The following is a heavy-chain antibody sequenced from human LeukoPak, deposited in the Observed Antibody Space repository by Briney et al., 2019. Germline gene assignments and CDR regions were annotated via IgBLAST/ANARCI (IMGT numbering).Heavy chain of an antibody. J-gene: IGHJ6*02. D-gene: IGHD2-2*01. CDR1: GGTFSSYA. CDR3: AVLHCSSTSVPYYYYGMDV. V-gene: IGHV1-69*13. CDR2: IIPIFGTA. Sequence: SVKVSCKASGGTFSSYAISWVRQAPGQGLVWMGGIIPIFGTANYAQKFQGRVTITADESTSTAYMELSSLRSEDTAVYYCAVLHCSSTSVPYYYYGMDVWGQGTTVTVSS.